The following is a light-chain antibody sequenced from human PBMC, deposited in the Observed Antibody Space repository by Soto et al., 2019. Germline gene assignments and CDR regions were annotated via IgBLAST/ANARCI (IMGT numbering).Light chain of an antibody. J-gene: IGKJ1*01. CDR3: QQRSKWPIT. Sequence: EIVMTQSPATLSVSPGERATLSCRASQSVSSNLAWYQQKPGQAPRLFIYDASSRATGIPARFSGSGSGTDFTLTISSLEPEDFAVYYCQQRSKWPITFGQGTKVDIK. V-gene: IGKV3-11*01. CDR1: QSVSSN. CDR2: DAS.